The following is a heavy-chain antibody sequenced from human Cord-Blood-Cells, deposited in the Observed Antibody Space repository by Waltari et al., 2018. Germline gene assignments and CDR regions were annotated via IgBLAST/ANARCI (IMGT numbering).Heavy chain of an antibody. CDR3: ARHKTNFDY. CDR1: GGSFSGYY. CDR2: INHSGST. J-gene: IGHJ4*02. Sequence: QVQLQQWGAGLLKPSETLSLTCAVYGGSFSGYYWSWIRQPPGKGLEWIGEINHSGSTNDNPALKSRVTISVDTSKNQFSLKLSSVTAADTAVYYCARHKTNFDYWGQGTLVTVSS. V-gene: IGHV4-34*01.